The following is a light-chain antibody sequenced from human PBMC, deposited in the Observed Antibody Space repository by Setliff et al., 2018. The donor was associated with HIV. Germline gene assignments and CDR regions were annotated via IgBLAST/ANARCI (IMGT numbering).Light chain of an antibody. CDR1: SSDVGGYRY. Sequence: QSVLTQPDSVSGSPGQSITISCTGTSSDVGGYRYVSWYQQHPAKAPKLIIYDVIKRPSGISNRFSGSKSGNTASLTISGLQAEDEADYYCSSYTSSTPLYVFGTGTKVTVL. V-gene: IGLV2-14*03. CDR3: SSYTSSTPLYV. CDR2: DVI. J-gene: IGLJ1*01.